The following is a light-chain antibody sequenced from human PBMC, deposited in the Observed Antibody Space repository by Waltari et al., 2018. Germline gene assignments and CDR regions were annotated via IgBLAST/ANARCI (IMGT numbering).Light chain of an antibody. CDR3: QKYGSLPAT. Sequence: EIVLTQPPGTLSFSPGERPTLSCRASQSVSRFLAWYQQKPGQAPRLLIYDASSRATGIPDRFSGSGSGTDFSLTISRLEPEDFAVYYCQKYGSLPATFGQGTKVEIK. J-gene: IGKJ1*01. V-gene: IGKV3-20*01. CDR2: DAS. CDR1: QSVSRF.